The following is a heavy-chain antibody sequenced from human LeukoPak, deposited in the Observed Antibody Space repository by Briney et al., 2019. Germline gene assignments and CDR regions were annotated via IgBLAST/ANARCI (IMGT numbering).Heavy chain of an antibody. CDR2: ISGYGDNT. CDR3: ARDRLYDLWSGPMKY. Sequence: GGSLRLSCAASGFTFSTYGMHWVRQAPGKGLEWVSSISGYGDNTYYADSVKGRFTISRDNSKNMLSLQMNSLRAEDTAVYYCARDRLYDLWSGPMKYWGQGTLVTVSS. D-gene: IGHD3-3*01. J-gene: IGHJ4*02. V-gene: IGHV3-NL1*01. CDR1: GFTFSTYG.